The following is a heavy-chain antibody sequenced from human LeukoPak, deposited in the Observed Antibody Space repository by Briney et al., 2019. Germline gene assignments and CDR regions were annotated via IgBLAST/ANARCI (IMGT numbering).Heavy chain of an antibody. D-gene: IGHD6-19*01. CDR2: ISGSGGSK. Sequence: GGSLRLSCAASGFTFSSYAMSWVRQAPEKGLEWVSSISGSGGSKWFADSVKGRFTISRDNSENTLYLQMNRLRAEDTALYYCAKESSVAGAGLLDYWDQGTLVTVSS. V-gene: IGHV3-23*01. CDR1: GFTFSSYA. CDR3: AKESSVAGAGLLDY. J-gene: IGHJ4*02.